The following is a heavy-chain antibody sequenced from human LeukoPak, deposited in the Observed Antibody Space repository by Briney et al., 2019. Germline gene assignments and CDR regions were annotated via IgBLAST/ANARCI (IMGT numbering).Heavy chain of an antibody. J-gene: IGHJ4*02. D-gene: IGHD3-3*01. CDR1: GGSISSYY. V-gene: IGHV4-59*12. CDR2: IYYSGST. Sequence: PSETLSLTCTVSGGSISSYYWSWIRQPPGKGLEWIGYIYYSGSTNYNPSLKSRVTISVDTSKNQFSLKLSSVTAADTAVYYCASQPITIFGVVMPDYWGQGTLVTVSS. CDR3: ASQPITIFGVVMPDY.